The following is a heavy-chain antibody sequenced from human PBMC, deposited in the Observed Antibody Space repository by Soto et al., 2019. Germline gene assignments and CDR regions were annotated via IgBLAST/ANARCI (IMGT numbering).Heavy chain of an antibody. CDR3: AREKRVLRYFDWFPPSSGMDV. Sequence: ASVKVSCKASGGPYNKYTISWVRQAPGQGLEWMGRIIPILGIANYAQKFQGRVTITADKSTSTAYMELSSLRSEDTAVYYCAREKRVLRYFDWFPPSSGMDVWGQGTTVTVSS. CDR2: IIPILGIA. D-gene: IGHD3-9*01. J-gene: IGHJ6*02. CDR1: GGPYNKYT. V-gene: IGHV1-69*04.